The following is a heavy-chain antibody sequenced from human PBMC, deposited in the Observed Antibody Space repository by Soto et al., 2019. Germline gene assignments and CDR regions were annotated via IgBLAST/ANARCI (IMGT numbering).Heavy chain of an antibody. CDR2: IIPIFGTA. CDR1: GGTFSSCA. CDR3: ARDRLYSSGWYPTHYYYYYGMDV. V-gene: IGHV1-69*13. J-gene: IGHJ6*02. D-gene: IGHD6-19*01. Sequence: SVKVSCKASGGTFSSCAISWVRQAPGQGLEWMGGIIPIFGTANYAQKFQGRVTITADESTSTAYMELSSLRSEDTAVYYCARDRLYSSGWYPTHYYYYYGMDVWGQGTTVTVSS.